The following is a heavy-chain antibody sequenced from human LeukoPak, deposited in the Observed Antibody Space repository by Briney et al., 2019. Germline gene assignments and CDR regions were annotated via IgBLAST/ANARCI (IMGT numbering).Heavy chain of an antibody. V-gene: IGHV3-30*02. CDR1: GFIFSSYA. Sequence: QPGGSLRLSCAASGFIFSSYAMSWVRQAPGKGLEWLTYIRYDESDIYYADSVKGRFTISRDSSKNTLYLQMNSLRPEDTALYFCAKPGLLYSAGSYAANWGQGTLVTVSS. CDR3: AKPGLLYSAGSYAAN. D-gene: IGHD3-16*01. CDR2: IRYDESDI. J-gene: IGHJ4*02.